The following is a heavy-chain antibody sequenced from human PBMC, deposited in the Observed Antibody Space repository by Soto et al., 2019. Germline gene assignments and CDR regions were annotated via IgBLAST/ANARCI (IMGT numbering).Heavy chain of an antibody. Sequence: QVQLVESWGGVVQPGRSLRLSCAASGFPFTSYGMHWVREGPGKGLEWLAVISYDGTNKFYADSVKGRFTISRDNSKNTLYLQMNSLRPEDTALYYCVGGQFYFDYRGQGTLVIVSS. D-gene: IGHD3-10*01. V-gene: IGHV3-30*03. J-gene: IGHJ4*02. CDR2: ISYDGTNK. CDR1: GFPFTSYG. CDR3: VGGQFYFDY.